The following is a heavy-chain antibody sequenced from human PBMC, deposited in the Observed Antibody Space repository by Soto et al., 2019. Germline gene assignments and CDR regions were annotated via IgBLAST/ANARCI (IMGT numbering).Heavy chain of an antibody. CDR2: ISGSGGST. V-gene: IGHV3-23*01. D-gene: IGHD6-6*01. Sequence: PGGSLRLSCATSGFTFSSYATSWVRQAPGKGLEWVSAISGSGGSTYYADSVKGRFTISRDDSKNTLYLQMNSLRAEDTAVYYCAKVIRMYSSSSGLYYFDYWGQGPLVTVSS. CDR3: AKVIRMYSSSSGLYYFDY. J-gene: IGHJ4*02. CDR1: GFTFSSYA.